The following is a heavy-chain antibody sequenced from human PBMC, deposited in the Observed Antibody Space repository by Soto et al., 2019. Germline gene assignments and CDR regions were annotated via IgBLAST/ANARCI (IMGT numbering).Heavy chain of an antibody. D-gene: IGHD3-22*01. J-gene: IGHJ4*02. CDR3: ARDTYYYDSSGQPY. CDR1: GVTVSRSY. CDR2: IYNGGST. V-gene: IGHV3-53*01. Sequence: EVQLVESGGGLIQPGGSLRVSCAASGVTVSRSYMSWVRQAPGKGLEWVSVIYNGGSTNYADSVKGRFTISRDNSKNTLYLQMNSLRVEDTAVYYCARDTYYYDSSGQPYWGQGTLVTVSS.